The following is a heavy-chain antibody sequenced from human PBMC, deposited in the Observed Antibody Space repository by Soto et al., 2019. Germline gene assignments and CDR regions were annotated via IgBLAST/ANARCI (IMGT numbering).Heavy chain of an antibody. V-gene: IGHV3-74*03. J-gene: IGHJ4*01. CDR3: ATDPDSYGFSYFDY. CDR2: ISGVGSRT. CDR1: GFTFSSYW. Sequence: GALRLSCAASGFTFSSYWMHWVRQAPGRGLVWVSRISGVGSRTTHADFLKGRFTISRDNARNTLYLQMNSLRAEDAAIYYCATDPDSYGFSYFDYWGHGALVTVSS. D-gene: IGHD5-18*01.